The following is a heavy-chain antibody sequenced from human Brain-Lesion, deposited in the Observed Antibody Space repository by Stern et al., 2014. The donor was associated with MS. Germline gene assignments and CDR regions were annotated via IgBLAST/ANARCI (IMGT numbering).Heavy chain of an antibody. J-gene: IGHJ4*02. V-gene: IGHV4-4*02. CDR3: ARFPASRPHVFDS. D-gene: IGHD6-13*01. CDR1: GGSISSSNW. Sequence: QVQLMQSGPGLVKPSGTLSLTCAVSGGSISSSNWWSWVRQSPGKGLEWIGESDHSGSTIYNPSLKSRVTVSVDKSKNRFSLNLRSVTAADPAVYFCARFPASRPHVFDSWGQGTLVTVSS. CDR2: SDHSGST.